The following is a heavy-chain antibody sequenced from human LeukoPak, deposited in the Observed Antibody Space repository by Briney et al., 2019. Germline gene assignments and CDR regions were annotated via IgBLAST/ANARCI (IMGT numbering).Heavy chain of an antibody. CDR2: IYYSGST. D-gene: IGHD6-19*01. V-gene: IGHV4-61*01. J-gene: IGHJ4*02. CDR1: GGSVSSGSYY. Sequence: SETLSLTCTASGGSVSSGSYYWSWIRQPPGKGLEWIGYIYYSGSTNYNPSLKSRVTISVDTSKNQFSLKLSSVTAADTAVYYCARDEGAVAGSLGYFDYWGQGTLVTVSS. CDR3: ARDEGAVAGSLGYFDY.